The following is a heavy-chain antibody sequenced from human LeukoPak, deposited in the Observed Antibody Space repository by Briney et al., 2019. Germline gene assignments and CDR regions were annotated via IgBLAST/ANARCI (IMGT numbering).Heavy chain of an antibody. CDR3: AKDKEWALVVPAAAIDY. J-gene: IGHJ4*02. CDR1: GFTFSSYG. Sequence: PGGSLRLSCAASGFTFSSYGMHWVRQAPGKGLEWVAFIRYDGSNKYYADSVKGRFTISRDNSKNTLYLQMNSLRAEDTAVYYCAKDKEWALVVPAAAIDYWGQGTLVTVSS. CDR2: IRYDGSNK. D-gene: IGHD2-2*01. V-gene: IGHV3-30*02.